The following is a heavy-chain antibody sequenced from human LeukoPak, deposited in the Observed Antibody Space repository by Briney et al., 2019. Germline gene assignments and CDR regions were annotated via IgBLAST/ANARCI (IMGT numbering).Heavy chain of an antibody. CDR2: ISWNSGSI. Sequence: PGGSLRLSCAASGFTFDDYAMHWVRQAPGKGLEWVSGISWNSGSIGYADSVKGRFTISRDDAKNSLYLQMNSLRAEDTALYYCAKARYYDSSGSPLDYWGQGTLVTVSS. V-gene: IGHV3-9*01. CDR3: AKARYYDSSGSPLDY. CDR1: GFTFDDYA. D-gene: IGHD3-22*01. J-gene: IGHJ4*02.